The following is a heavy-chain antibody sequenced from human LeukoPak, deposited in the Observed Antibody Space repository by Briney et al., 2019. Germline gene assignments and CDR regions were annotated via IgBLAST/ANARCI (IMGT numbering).Heavy chain of an antibody. D-gene: IGHD2-15*01. CDR3: ARDRSAYCSGGSCYFFDY. CDR2: VYSSGAT. CDR1: GGSTSSNY. J-gene: IGHJ4*02. Sequence: SETLSLTCSVAGGSTSSNYWSWIRQPAGKGLEWIGRVYSSGATNYNPSLKSRVTMSMDTSKNQSSLYLSSVTAADTAMYYCARDRSAYCSGGSCYFFDYWGQGILVTVSP. V-gene: IGHV4-4*07.